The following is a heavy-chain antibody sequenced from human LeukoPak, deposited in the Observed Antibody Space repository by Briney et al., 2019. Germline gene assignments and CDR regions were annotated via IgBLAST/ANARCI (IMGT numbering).Heavy chain of an antibody. CDR2: IYYTGYT. CDR1: GGPISTSTYH. D-gene: IGHD3-22*01. V-gene: IGHV4-39*07. Sequence: PSDTLSLTCTVSGGPISTSTYHWRWIRHPPPKRPEWIGSIYYTGYTYYNPPLKSRVTISVDMSKNQFSLKLNSVTAADTAVYYCARTLFDSNFYYVAYWGQGTLVTVSS. CDR3: ARTLFDSNFYYVAY. J-gene: IGHJ4*02.